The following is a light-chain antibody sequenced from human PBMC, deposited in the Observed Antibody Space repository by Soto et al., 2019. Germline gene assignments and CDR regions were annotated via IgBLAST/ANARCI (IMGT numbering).Light chain of an antibody. Sequence: QSVLPQPPSVSAAPGQKVTISCSGSSSNIGNNYVSWYQQLPGTAPKLLIYENNKRPSGIPDRFSGSKSGTSATLGITGLQTGDEADYYCGTWDSSLSAYNYVFGTGTKVTVL. V-gene: IGLV1-51*02. CDR2: ENN. J-gene: IGLJ1*01. CDR1: SSNIGNNY. CDR3: GTWDSSLSAYNYV.